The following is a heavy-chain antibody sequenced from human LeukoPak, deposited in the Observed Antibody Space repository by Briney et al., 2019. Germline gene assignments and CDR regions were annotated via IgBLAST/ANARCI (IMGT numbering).Heavy chain of an antibody. D-gene: IGHD1-26*01. J-gene: IGHJ4*02. CDR1: GGSISSSSYY. CDR3: ARVRGATTVGYYFDY. V-gene: IGHV4-39*07. Sequence: SETLSLTCTVSGGSISSSSYYWGWIRQPPGKGLEWIGSIYYSGSTYYNPSLKSRVTISVDTSKNQFSLKLSSVTAADTAVYYCARVRGATTVGYYFDYWGQGTLVTVSS. CDR2: IYYSGST.